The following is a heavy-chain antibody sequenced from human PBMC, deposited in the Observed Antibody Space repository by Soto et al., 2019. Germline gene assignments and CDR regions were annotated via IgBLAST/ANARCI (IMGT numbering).Heavy chain of an antibody. CDR1: GFTFSSYA. D-gene: IGHD2-21*02. CDR3: AKDPLSYCGGDCYFDY. CDR2: ISGSGGST. J-gene: IGHJ4*02. V-gene: IGHV3-23*01. Sequence: GESLKISCAASGFTFSSYAMSWVRQAPGKGLEWVSAISGSGGSTYYADSVKGRFTISRDNSKNTLYLQMNSLRAEDTAVYYCAKDPLSYCGGDCYFDYWGQGTLVTVSS.